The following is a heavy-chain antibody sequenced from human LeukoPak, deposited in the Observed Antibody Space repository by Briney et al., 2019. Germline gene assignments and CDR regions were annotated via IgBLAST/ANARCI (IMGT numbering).Heavy chain of an antibody. CDR3: ARLDVTMIVVVR. V-gene: IGHV4-4*02. D-gene: IGHD3-22*01. CDR2: IYHSGST. CDR1: GGSNSSSNW. J-gene: IGHJ4*02. Sequence: SETLSLTCAVSGGSNSSSNWWSWVRPPPGKGREWIGEIYHSGSTNYNPSLKSRVTISVDKSKNQFSLKLSSVTAADTAVYYCARLDVTMIVVVRWGQGTLVTVSS.